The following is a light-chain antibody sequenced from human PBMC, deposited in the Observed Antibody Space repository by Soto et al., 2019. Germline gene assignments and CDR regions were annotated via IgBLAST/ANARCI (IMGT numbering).Light chain of an antibody. Sequence: EIQMTQSQTALSASVGDRVTITCQASQDISDVLNWYQQQPGKAPKVLIYDASKLQTGVPSRFSGRGSGKDFTFTISSLQPDDSGTYYCQQFYDLPITFGQGTLLAIK. CDR3: QQFYDLPIT. CDR1: QDISDV. V-gene: IGKV1-33*01. CDR2: DAS. J-gene: IGKJ5*01.